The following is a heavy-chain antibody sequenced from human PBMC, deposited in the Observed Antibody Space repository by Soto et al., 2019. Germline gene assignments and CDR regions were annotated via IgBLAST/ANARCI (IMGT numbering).Heavy chain of an antibody. Sequence: QVQLVESGGGVVQPGRSLRLSYAASGFTFSSYAMHWVRQAPGKGLEWVAVISYDGSNKYYADSVKGRFTISRDNSKNTLYLQMNSLRAEDTAVYYCARDRQWLVRGNFDYWGQGTLVTVSS. J-gene: IGHJ4*02. CDR3: ARDRQWLVRGNFDY. CDR2: ISYDGSNK. CDR1: GFTFSSYA. V-gene: IGHV3-30-3*01. D-gene: IGHD6-19*01.